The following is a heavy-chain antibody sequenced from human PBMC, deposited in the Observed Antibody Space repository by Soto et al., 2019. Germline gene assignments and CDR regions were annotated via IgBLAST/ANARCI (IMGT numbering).Heavy chain of an antibody. CDR1: GFTFSSYA. D-gene: IGHD3-22*01. CDR3: AREFRYYDSPSH. V-gene: IGHV3-30-3*01. Sequence: QVQLVESGGGVVQPGRSLRLSCAASGFTFSSYARHWVRQAPGKGLEWVAVISYDGSNKYYADSVKGRFTISRDNSKNTLYLQMNSLRAEDTAVYYCAREFRYYDSPSHWGQGTLVTVSS. J-gene: IGHJ4*02. CDR2: ISYDGSNK.